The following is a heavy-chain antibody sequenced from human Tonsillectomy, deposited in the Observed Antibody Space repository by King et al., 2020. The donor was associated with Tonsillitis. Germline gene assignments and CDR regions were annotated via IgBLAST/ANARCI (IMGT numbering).Heavy chain of an antibody. Sequence: VQLVESGGGVVQPGTSLRLSCAASRFTFTSYAMHWVRQAPGKGLEWVAFISSDGSIEYYADSVKGRFTISRDNSESTLYLQMNGLRTEDTAVYYCAGFDSAGYYGGFDYWGQATLVTVSS. CDR2: ISSDGSIE. J-gene: IGHJ4*02. CDR3: AGFDSAGYYGGFDY. CDR1: RFTFTSYA. V-gene: IGHV3-30-3*01. D-gene: IGHD3-22*01.